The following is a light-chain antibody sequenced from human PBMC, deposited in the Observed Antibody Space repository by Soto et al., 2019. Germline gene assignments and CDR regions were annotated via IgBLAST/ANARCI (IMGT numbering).Light chain of an antibody. CDR2: DAS. Sequence: EIVLTQSPATLSLSPGERATLSCRASQSVSSYLAWYQQKPGQAPRLLIYDASNRATGIPARFSGSGSGTDFTLTISSLEPEDFAVYYCQQRSNWPLTFGPGTQVHIK. V-gene: IGKV3-11*01. CDR1: QSVSSY. J-gene: IGKJ3*01. CDR3: QQRSNWPLT.